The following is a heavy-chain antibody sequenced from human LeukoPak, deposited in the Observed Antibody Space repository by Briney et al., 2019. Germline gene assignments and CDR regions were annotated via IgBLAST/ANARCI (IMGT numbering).Heavy chain of an antibody. D-gene: IGHD6-19*01. J-gene: IGHJ4*02. CDR1: GFSFSSFA. Sequence: GGSLRLSCVGCGFSFSSFAMSWVRQAPGKGLEWVSTISGGGSYTYFADSVKGRFTVSRDDSKSMHFLQMNSLRPEDTALYFCAKRITVSAGYYLDSWGRGTLVTVSS. CDR3: AKRITVSAGYYLDS. CDR2: ISGGGSYT. V-gene: IGHV3-23*01.